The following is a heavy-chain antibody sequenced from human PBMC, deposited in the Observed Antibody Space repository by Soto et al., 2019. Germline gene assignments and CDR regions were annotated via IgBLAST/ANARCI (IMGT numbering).Heavy chain of an antibody. CDR2: FDPEDGET. Sequence: ASAKLSCKVSGYTLNELSSHWVRQDNGKGLEWMGGFDPEDGETIYAQKFQGRVTMTEDTSTDTAYMELSSLRSEDTAVYYCATDRIAAAGPNAFDIWGQGTMVTVS. CDR1: GYTLNELS. V-gene: IGHV1-24*01. D-gene: IGHD6-13*01. CDR3: ATDRIAAAGPNAFDI. J-gene: IGHJ3*02.